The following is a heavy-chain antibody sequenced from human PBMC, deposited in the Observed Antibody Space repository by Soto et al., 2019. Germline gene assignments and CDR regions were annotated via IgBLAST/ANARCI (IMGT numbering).Heavy chain of an antibody. V-gene: IGHV3-30*18. J-gene: IGHJ6*02. CDR1: GFTFSSYG. CDR3: AKDLEYYYGSGSYYPPCYYYYGMDV. CDR2: ISYDGSNK. Sequence: GGSLRLSCAASGFTFSSYGMHWVRQAPGKGLEWVAVISYDGSNKYYADSVKGRFTISRDNSKNTLYLQMNSLRAEDTAVYYCAKDLEYYYGSGSYYPPCYYYYGMDVWGQGTTVTVSS. D-gene: IGHD3-10*01.